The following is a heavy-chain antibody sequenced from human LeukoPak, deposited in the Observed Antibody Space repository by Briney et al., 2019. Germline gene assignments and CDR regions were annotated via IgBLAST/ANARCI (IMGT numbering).Heavy chain of an antibody. CDR1: GFTFSSYW. CDR2: ILSDGSRT. Sequence: GGSLRLSCAASGFTFSSYWMHWVRQAPGKGLVWVSRILSDGSRTTYADSVKGRFTISRDNAKNTLYLQMNSLRAEDTAVYYCAKDLATSFDYWGQGTLVTVSS. CDR3: AKDLATSFDY. V-gene: IGHV3-74*01. D-gene: IGHD1-26*01. J-gene: IGHJ4*02.